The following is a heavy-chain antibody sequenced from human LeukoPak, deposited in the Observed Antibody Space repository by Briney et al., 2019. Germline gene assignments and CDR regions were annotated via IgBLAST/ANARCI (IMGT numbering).Heavy chain of an antibody. Sequence: ASVKVSCKASGYTFTSYGISWVRQAPGQGLEWMGWISAYNGNTNYAQKLQGRVTMTTDTSTSTAYVELRSLRSDDTAVYYCALHVLLFGWRNWFDPWGQGTLVTVSS. V-gene: IGHV1-18*04. CDR3: ALHVLLFGWRNWFDP. D-gene: IGHD2-21*02. CDR1: GYTFTSYG. CDR2: ISAYNGNT. J-gene: IGHJ5*02.